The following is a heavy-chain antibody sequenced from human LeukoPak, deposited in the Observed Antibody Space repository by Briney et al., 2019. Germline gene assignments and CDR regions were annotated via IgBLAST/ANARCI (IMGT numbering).Heavy chain of an antibody. CDR3: ASYYYRDAFDI. J-gene: IGHJ3*02. CDR1: GFTFSSYG. CDR2: IWYDGSNK. D-gene: IGHD3-22*01. V-gene: IGHV3-33*01. Sequence: PGGSLRLSCAASGFTFSSYGMHWVRQAPGKGLEWVAVIWYDGSNKYYADSVKGRFTISRDNSKNTLYLQMNSLRAEDTAVYYCASYYYRDAFDIWGQGTMVTVSS.